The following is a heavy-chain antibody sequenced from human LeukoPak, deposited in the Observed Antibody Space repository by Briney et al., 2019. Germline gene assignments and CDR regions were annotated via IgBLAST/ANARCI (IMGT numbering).Heavy chain of an antibody. CDR3: ARSVPDYTRFDF. CDR2: FKSNYNQV. D-gene: IGHD4-11*01. Sequence: GGSLRLSCVASGFTFSDYAMNWVRQAPGKGLEWVSTFKSNYNQVYYAESVRGRFTISTDNSKNTAYLQMNSLRVEDTALYYCARSVPDYTRFDFWGQGALVTVSS. V-gene: IGHV3-23*05. J-gene: IGHJ4*02. CDR1: GFTFSDYA.